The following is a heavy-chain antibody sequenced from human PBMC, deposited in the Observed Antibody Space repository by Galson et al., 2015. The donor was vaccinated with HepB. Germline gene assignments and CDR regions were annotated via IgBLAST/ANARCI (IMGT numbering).Heavy chain of an antibody. CDR3: ARGSGVTIFGVVMIDAFDI. CDR2: INPSGGST. Sequence: SVKVSCKASGYTFTSYYMHWVRQAPGQGLEWMGIINPSGGSTSYAQKFQGRVTMTRDTSTSTVYMELSSLRSEDTAVYYCARGSGVTIFGVVMIDAFDIWGQGTMVTVSS. V-gene: IGHV1-46*01. J-gene: IGHJ3*02. CDR1: GYTFTSYY. D-gene: IGHD3-3*01.